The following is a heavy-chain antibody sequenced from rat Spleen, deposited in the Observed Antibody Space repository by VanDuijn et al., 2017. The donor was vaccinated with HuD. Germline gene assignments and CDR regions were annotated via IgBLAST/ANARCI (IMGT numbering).Heavy chain of an antibody. J-gene: IGHJ2*01. CDR3: TRPPYNNHFDY. CDR1: GFTFNKYD. V-gene: IGHV5-25*01. CDR2: ISSDGGRN. D-gene: IGHD1-10*01. Sequence: EVQLVESGGGRVQPGRSLKLSCAASGFTFNKYDMAWVRQAPTKGLEWIASISSDGGRNFYRDSVKGRFTISRDNAKSSLYLQMNSLRSEDTATYYCTRPPYNNHFDYWGQGVMVTVSS.